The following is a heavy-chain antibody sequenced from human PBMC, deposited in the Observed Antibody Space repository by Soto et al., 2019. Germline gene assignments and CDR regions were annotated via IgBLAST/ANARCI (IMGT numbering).Heavy chain of an antibody. D-gene: IGHD2-2*01. V-gene: IGHV4-61*08. J-gene: IGHJ4*02. CDR1: GGSISSGGYY. CDR2: IYYSGST. Sequence: PSETLSLTCTVSGGSISSGGYYWSWIRQHPGKGLEWIGYIYYSGSTNYNPSLKSRFTISRDNSKNTLYLQTNNLRHEDTAVYYCAKDGGPVYCNSPGCSAKHFDYWGQGTLVTV. CDR3: AKDGGPVYCNSPGCSAKHFDY.